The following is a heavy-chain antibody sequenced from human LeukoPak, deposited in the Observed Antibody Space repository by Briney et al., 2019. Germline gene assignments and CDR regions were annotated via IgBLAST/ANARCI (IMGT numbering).Heavy chain of an antibody. J-gene: IGHJ4*02. D-gene: IGHD2-15*01. V-gene: IGHV4-39*01. CDR1: GGSISSSSYY. Sequence: SETLSLTCTVSGGSISSSSYYWGWIRRPPGKGLAWIGSIYYSGSTYYNPSLKSRVTISVDTSKNQFSLKLSSVTAADTAVYYCASLPIPGYCSGGSCYSVMVLRDYWGQGTLVTVSS. CDR3: ASLPIPGYCSGGSCYSVMVLRDY. CDR2: IYYSGST.